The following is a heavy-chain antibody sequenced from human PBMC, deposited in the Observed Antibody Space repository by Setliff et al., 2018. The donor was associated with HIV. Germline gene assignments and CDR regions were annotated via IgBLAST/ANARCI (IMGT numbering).Heavy chain of an antibody. V-gene: IGHV4-34*12. Sequence: ASETLSLTCAVYGGSFSDYNWSWIRQSPGKGLEWIGSIFYSGSTYYNPSLKSRVTKSVDTSRNHFSLRLSSVTAADTAVYYCARVPGITIFGVVSPGSYYYYGMDVWGQGTTVTVSS. CDR3: ARVPGITIFGVVSPGSYYYYGMDV. CDR1: GGSFSDYN. CDR2: IFYSGST. D-gene: IGHD3-3*01. J-gene: IGHJ6*02.